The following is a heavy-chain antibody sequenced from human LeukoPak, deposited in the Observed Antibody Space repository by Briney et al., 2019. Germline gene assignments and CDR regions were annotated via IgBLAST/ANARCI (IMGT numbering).Heavy chain of an antibody. V-gene: IGHV1-46*01. CDR3: ARPNWNDDLDY. CDR1: GYTFTSYY. CDR2: INPSGGST. J-gene: IGHJ4*02. D-gene: IGHD1-1*01. Sequence: GASVKVSCKASGYTFTSYYMHWVRQAPGQGLEWMGIINPSGGSTSYAQKFQGRVTMTRDTSTSTVYVELSSLRSEDTAVYYCARPNWNDDLDYWGQGTLVTVSS.